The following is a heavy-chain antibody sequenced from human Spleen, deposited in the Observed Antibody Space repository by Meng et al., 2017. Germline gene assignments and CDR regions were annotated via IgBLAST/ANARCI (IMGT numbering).Heavy chain of an antibody. Sequence: GSLRLSCTVSGGSISSYYWSWIRQPPGKGLEWIGYIYYSGSTNYNPSLKSRVTISVDTSKNQFSLKLSSVTAADTAVYYCARQPYYYGSGSYSGFDYWGQGTLVTVSS. CDR1: GGSISSYY. CDR2: IYYSGST. D-gene: IGHD3-10*01. V-gene: IGHV4-59*01. J-gene: IGHJ4*02. CDR3: ARQPYYYGSGSYSGFDY.